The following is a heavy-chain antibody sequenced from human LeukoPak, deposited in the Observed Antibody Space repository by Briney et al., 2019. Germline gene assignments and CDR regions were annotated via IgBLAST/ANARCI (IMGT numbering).Heavy chain of an antibody. CDR3: AKDLGLRWYNWFDP. CDR1: GFTFTSYA. V-gene: IGHV3-30*04. CDR2: ISYDGSNK. J-gene: IGHJ5*02. D-gene: IGHD4-23*01. Sequence: TGGSLRLSCAASGFTFTSYAMHWVRQAPGKGLEWVAVISYDGSNKYYADSVKGRFTISRDNSKNTLYLQMNSLRAEDTAVYYCAKDLGLRWYNWFDPWGQGTLVTVSS.